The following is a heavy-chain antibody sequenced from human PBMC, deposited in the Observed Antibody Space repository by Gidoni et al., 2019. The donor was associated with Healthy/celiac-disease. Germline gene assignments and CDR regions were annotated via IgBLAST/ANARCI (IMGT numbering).Heavy chain of an antibody. V-gene: IGHV3-33*01. Sequence: QVQLVESGGGVVQPGRSLRLSCEASGFTFSSYGMHWVRQAPGKGLEWVAVIWYDGSNKYYADSVKGRFTISRDNSKNTLYLQMNSLRAEDTAVYYCARGNLRYFDWLLLGDYWGQGTLVTVSS. CDR2: IWYDGSNK. J-gene: IGHJ4*02. CDR1: GFTFSSYG. CDR3: ARGNLRYFDWLLLGDY. D-gene: IGHD3-9*01.